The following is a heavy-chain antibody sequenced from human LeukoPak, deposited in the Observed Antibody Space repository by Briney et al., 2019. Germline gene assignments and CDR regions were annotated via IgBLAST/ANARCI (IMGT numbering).Heavy chain of an antibody. D-gene: IGHD3-22*01. J-gene: IGHJ4*02. CDR3: TTFFYEVVTSNVDY. V-gene: IGHV3-15*07. CDR2: IKSKTDGGTT. Sequence: PGGSLRLSCAASGFTFSNAWMNWVRQAPGKGLEWVGRIKSKTDGGTTDYVAPVKGRFTISRDDSKNTLYLQMNSLKTEDTAVYYCTTFFYEVVTSNVDYWGQGTLVTVSS. CDR1: GFTFSNAW.